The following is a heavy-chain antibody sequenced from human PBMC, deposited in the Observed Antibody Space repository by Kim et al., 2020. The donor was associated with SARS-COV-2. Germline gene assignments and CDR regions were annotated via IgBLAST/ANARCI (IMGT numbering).Heavy chain of an antibody. CDR1: GGSISTSSYY. Sequence: SETLSLTCAVSGGSISTSSYYWAWVRQPPGKGLEWIGSVLYSGSTYYNPSLRSRVTISVDTSKSQFSLKLTSVTAAATAVYYCANSANTGWY. CDR3: ANSANTGWY. D-gene: IGHD2-8*02. CDR2: VLYSGST. V-gene: IGHV4-39*01. J-gene: IGHJ2*01.